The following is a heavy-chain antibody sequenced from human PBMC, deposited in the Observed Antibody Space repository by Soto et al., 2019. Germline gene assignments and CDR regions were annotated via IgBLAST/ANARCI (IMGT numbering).Heavy chain of an antibody. CDR2: ISWNSGSI. V-gene: IGHV3-9*01. Sequence: GGSLRLSCAASGFTFDDYAMHWVRQDPGKGLEWVSGISWNSGSIGYADSVKGRFTISRDNAKNSLYLQMNSLRAEDTALYYCAKGGSLYYYYYMDVWGKGTTVTVSS. J-gene: IGHJ6*03. D-gene: IGHD1-26*01. CDR1: GFTFDDYA. CDR3: AKGGSLYYYYYMDV.